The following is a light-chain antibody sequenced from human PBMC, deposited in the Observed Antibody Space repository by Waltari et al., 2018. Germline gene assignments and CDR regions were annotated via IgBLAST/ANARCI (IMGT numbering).Light chain of an antibody. CDR3: SSYAGNDLVI. J-gene: IGLJ2*01. CDR1: NSDVGSYNY. V-gene: IGLV2-14*01. Sequence: QSALTQPASVSGSPGQSITISCTGTNSDVGSYNYVSWYQQHPGKAPQLMIYEVTNRPSVLSNRFSGSKSGNTASLTITELQAEDEADYYCSSYAGNDLVIFGGGTKLTVL. CDR2: EVT.